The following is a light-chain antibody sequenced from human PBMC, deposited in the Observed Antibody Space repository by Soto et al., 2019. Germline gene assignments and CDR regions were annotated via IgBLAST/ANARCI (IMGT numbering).Light chain of an antibody. J-gene: IGKJ2*01. Sequence: EIVLTQSPGTLSLSPGERATLSCRASQSVSSSYLAWYQQKPGQAPRLLIYGASSRATGIPDRFSGSGSRTDFTLTISRLEPEEYAVYYCQQYGSSPYTLGQGTKLEIK. CDR2: GAS. CDR1: QSVSSSY. CDR3: QQYGSSPYT. V-gene: IGKV3-20*01.